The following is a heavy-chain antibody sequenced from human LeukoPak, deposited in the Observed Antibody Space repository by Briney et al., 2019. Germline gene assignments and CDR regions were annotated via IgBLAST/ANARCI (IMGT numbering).Heavy chain of an antibody. Sequence: GGSLRLSCAASGFTFSSYGMSWVRQAPGKGLEWVSTISGRGGSTYYADSVKGRFTISRDNSKNTVHLHMNSLSAEDTAVYYCAKWTGNSVNFDYWGQGTLVTVSS. J-gene: IGHJ4*02. D-gene: IGHD3/OR15-3a*01. CDR1: GFTFSSYG. V-gene: IGHV3-23*01. CDR3: AKWTGNSVNFDY. CDR2: ISGRGGST.